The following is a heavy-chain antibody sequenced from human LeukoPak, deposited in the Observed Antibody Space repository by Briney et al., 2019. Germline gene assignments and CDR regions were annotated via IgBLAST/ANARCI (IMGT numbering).Heavy chain of an antibody. V-gene: IGHV3-23*01. CDR2: ISGSGGST. CDR1: GFTFSSYA. J-gene: IGHJ6*02. D-gene: IGHD5-12*01. CDR3: ARGEMATIGSYYYYGMDV. Sequence: PGGSLRLSCAASGFTFSSYAMSWVRQAPGKGLEWVSAISGSGGSTYYADSVKGRFTISRDNSKNTLYLQMNSLRAEDTAAYYCARGEMATIGSYYYYGMDVWGQGTTVTVSS.